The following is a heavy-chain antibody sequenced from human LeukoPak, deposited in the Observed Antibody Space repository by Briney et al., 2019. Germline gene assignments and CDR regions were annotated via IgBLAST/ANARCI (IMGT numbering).Heavy chain of an antibody. CDR1: GFTFSTYA. J-gene: IGHJ4*02. Sequence: GGSLRLSCAASGFTFSTYAMSWVRQTPGKGLEWVAATSSSDAGTYHADSVRGRFTISRDNSKNTLYLQMNSLRAEDTAVYYCAREEGLLGYFDYWGQGTLVTVSS. CDR2: TSSSDAGT. D-gene: IGHD2-15*01. V-gene: IGHV3-23*01. CDR3: AREEGLLGYFDY.